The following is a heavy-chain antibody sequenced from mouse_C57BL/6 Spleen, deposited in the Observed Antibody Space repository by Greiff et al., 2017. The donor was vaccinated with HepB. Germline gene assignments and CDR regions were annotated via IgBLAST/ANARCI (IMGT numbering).Heavy chain of an antibody. Sequence: VQLKQSGPVLVKPGPSVKISCKASGFTFTDYYMHWVKQSHGKSLEWIGLVYPYNGGTSYNQKFKGKATLTVDTSSSTAYMELNSLTSEDSAVYYCARRNYYGSSYEDYFDYWGQGTTLTVSS. CDR2: VYPYNGGT. J-gene: IGHJ2*01. V-gene: IGHV1-36*01. CDR3: ARRNYYGSSYEDYFDY. CDR1: GFTFTDYY. D-gene: IGHD1-1*01.